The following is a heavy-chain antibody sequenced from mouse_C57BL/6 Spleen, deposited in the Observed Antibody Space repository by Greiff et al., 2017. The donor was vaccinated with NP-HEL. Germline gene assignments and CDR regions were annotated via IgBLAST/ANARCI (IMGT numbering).Heavy chain of an antibody. D-gene: IGHD3-3*01. V-gene: IGHV1-61*01. CDR1: GYTFTSYW. J-gene: IGHJ2*01. Sequence: QVQLKQPGAELVRPGSSVKLSCKASGYTFTSYWMDWVKQRPGQGLEWIGNIYPSDSETHYNQKFKDKATLTVDKSSSTAYMQLSSLTSEDSAVYYCASRGRGGYFDYWGQGTTLTVSS. CDR3: ASRGRGGYFDY. CDR2: IYPSDSET.